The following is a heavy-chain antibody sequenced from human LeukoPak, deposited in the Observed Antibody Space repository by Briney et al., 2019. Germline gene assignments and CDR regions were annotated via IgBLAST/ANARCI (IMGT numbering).Heavy chain of an antibody. CDR2: INSDGSTT. CDR1: GFTFSSNW. Sequence: GGSLRLSCAASGFTFSSNWMHWVRQAPGKGLVWVSRINSDGSTTSYADSVKGRFTISRDNAKNTLYLQMNSLRADDTAVYYCASGKAGTAYWGQGTLVTVSS. CDR3: ASGKAGTAY. D-gene: IGHD6-19*01. V-gene: IGHV3-74*01. J-gene: IGHJ4*02.